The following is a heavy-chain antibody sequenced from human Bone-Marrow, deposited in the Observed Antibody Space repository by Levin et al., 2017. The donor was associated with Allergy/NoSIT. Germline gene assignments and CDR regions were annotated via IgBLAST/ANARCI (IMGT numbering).Heavy chain of an antibody. V-gene: IGHV3-66*01. CDR2: IYSGGGT. CDR1: GFTVSRNR. CDR3: ASVGTVVYHYHGLDV. J-gene: IGHJ6*02. D-gene: IGHD2-2*01. Sequence: QAGGSLRLSCAASGFTVSRNRLTWVRQAPGGGLEWVAVIYSGGGTHYADSVKGRFTLSRDNSKNTVFLQMNNLRAEDTAIYFCASVGTVVYHYHGLDVWGQGTTVTVSS.